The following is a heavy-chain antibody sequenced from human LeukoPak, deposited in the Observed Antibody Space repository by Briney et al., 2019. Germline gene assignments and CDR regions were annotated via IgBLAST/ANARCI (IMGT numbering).Heavy chain of an antibody. V-gene: IGHV4-61*01. CDR3: ARDPSGYFNY. D-gene: IGHD3-22*01. CDR2: IYYSGST. Sequence: SETLSLTCTVSGVSVNSGNYYWSWIRQPPGKGLEWIGFIYYSGSTNYNPSLKSRVTISVDTSKNQFSLKLSSVTAADTAVYYCARDPSGYFNYWGQGTLATVSS. CDR1: GVSVNSGNYY. J-gene: IGHJ4*02.